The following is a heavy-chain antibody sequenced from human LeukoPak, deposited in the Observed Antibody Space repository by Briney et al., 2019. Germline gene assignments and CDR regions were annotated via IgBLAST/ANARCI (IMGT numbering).Heavy chain of an antibody. CDR3: ARVSSARNGFDY. D-gene: IGHD1-14*01. V-gene: IGHV4-31*03. J-gene: IGHJ4*02. CDR2: IYYSGRT. Sequence: SETLSLTCTVSGRPLRRGGYYWGWIRKHPGMGLEWIGSIYYSGRTYYTPSLKSRVNISVDTSKSQFALNLTSVTAADTAVYYCARVSSARNGFDYWGQGTLVTVSS. CDR1: GRPLRRGGYY.